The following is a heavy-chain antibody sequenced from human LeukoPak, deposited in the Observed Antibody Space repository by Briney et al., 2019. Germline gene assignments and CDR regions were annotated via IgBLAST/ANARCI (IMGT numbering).Heavy chain of an antibody. CDR1: GYTFTSYD. CDR3: ASAPHGRVVIV. CDR2: MNTNSGNR. Sequence: ASVKVSCKASGYTFTSYDINWVRQAPGQGLEWMGWMNTNSGNRGYAQKFQGRVTMTRDTSISTAYMELSSLRSEDTAVYYCASAPHGRVVIVWGQGTLVTVSS. D-gene: IGHD2-21*01. J-gene: IGHJ4*02. V-gene: IGHV1-8*01.